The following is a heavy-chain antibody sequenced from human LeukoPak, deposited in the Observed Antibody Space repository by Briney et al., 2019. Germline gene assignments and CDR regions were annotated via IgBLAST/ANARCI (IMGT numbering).Heavy chain of an antibody. CDR3: AKDISIAVAAKRYFDL. V-gene: IGHV3-9*01. J-gene: IGHJ2*01. CDR1: GFTFDDSA. D-gene: IGHD6-19*01. Sequence: GGSLRLSCAASGFTFDDSAMHWVRQAPGKGLEWVSGISWNSGSIGYADSVKGRFTISRDNAKNSLYLQMNSLRAEDTALYYCAKDISIAVAAKRYFDLWGRGTLVTVSS. CDR2: ISWNSGSI.